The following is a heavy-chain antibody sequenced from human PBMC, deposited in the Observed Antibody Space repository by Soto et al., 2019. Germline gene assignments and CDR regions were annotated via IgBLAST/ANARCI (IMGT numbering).Heavy chain of an antibody. J-gene: IGHJ4*02. CDR3: ARDLTGYGGNSGFY. CDR1: GFTFSSYG. V-gene: IGHV3-33*01. Sequence: QVQLVESGGGVVQPGRSLRLSCAASGFTFSSYGMHWVRQAPGKGLEWVAVIWYDGSNKYYADSVKGRFTISRDNSKNTLYLQMNSLRAEDTAVYYCARDLTGYGGNSGFYWGQGTLVTVSS. CDR2: IWYDGSNK. D-gene: IGHD4-17*01.